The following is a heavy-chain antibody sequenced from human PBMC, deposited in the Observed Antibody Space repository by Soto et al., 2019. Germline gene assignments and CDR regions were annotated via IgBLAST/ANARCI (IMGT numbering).Heavy chain of an antibody. D-gene: IGHD4-17*01. CDR3: SRHETFLGDYDY. V-gene: IGHV4-59*08. J-gene: IGHJ4*02. CDR1: GGSISSYY. CDR2: THYSGST. Sequence: SETLSLTCTVSGGSISSYYWSWIRQPPGKGLEWIGYTHYSGSTNFNPSLKSRDTISVDTSKNQFSLKLSSVTAADTAVYYCSRHETFLGDYDYWGQGTLVTVSS.